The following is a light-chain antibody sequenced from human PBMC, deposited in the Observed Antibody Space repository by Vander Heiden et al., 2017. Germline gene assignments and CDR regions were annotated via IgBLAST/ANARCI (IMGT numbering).Light chain of an antibody. J-gene: IGKJ2*01. CDR1: QNIDNW. CDR2: KAS. Sequence: DIQMTQYPSTLSASVGDRVTITCRASQNIDNWLAWYQKKPGKAPKSLIYKASNLKSGAPSRFSGSGSGTEFTLTISSLQPDDFATYYCQQYKSYSTFGPGTKLEIK. V-gene: IGKV1-5*03. CDR3: QQYKSYST.